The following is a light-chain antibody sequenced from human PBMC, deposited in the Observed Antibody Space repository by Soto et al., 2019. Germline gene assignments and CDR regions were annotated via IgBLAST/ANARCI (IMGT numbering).Light chain of an antibody. CDR1: SSDVGGYNY. CDR2: EVS. J-gene: IGLJ1*01. CDR3: SSYAGSNIFYV. V-gene: IGLV2-8*01. Sequence: QSALTQPPSASGSPGQSVTISCTGTSSDVGGYNYVSWYQQHPGKAPKLMIYEVSKRPSGVPDRFSGSKSGNTASLAVSGLQAEDEADYYGSSYAGSNIFYVFGTGTKVTLL.